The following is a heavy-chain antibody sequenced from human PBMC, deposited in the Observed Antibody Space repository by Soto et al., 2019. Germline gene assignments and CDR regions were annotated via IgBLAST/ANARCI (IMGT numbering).Heavy chain of an antibody. J-gene: IGHJ5*02. Sequence: QITLKESGPTLVKPTQTLTLTCTFSGFSLSTSGVGVGWIRQPPGKALEWLALIYWDDDKSYSPSLKSRLTITNDSSKNQVVLTKTDMDPVDTATYFCEHSWRFGELYWFDPWGQGTLVTVSS. CDR1: GFSLSTSGVG. V-gene: IGHV2-5*02. CDR2: IYWDDDK. CDR3: EHSWRFGELYWFDP. D-gene: IGHD3-10*01.